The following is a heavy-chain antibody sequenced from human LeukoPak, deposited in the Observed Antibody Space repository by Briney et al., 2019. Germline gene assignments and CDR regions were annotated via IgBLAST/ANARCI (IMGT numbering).Heavy chain of an antibody. D-gene: IGHD5-18*01. J-gene: IGHJ4*02. CDR1: GFTFGSHA. V-gene: IGHV3-23*01. CDR2: IFGSGGSP. CDR3: GKTTVGYSSGQKPAWPVDY. Sequence: PGGSLRLSCEASGFTFGSHAMYWVRQAPGKGLEWVAGIFGSGGSPHYADPVKGRFTISRDNSRNTVYVQINSLRAEDTAVYYCGKTTVGYSSGQKPAWPVDYWGQGTLVTVSS.